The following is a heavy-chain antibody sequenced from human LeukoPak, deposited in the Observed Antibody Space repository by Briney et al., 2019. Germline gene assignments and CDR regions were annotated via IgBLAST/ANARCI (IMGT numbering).Heavy chain of an antibody. D-gene: IGHD3-22*01. CDR3: ARGGNTMIVVVPGSDYFDY. CDR2: ISYDGSNK. J-gene: IGHJ4*02. CDR1: GFTFSSYA. Sequence: GGSLRLSFAASGFTFSSYAMHWVRQAPGKGLEWVAVISYDGSNKYYADSVKGRFTISRDNSKDTLYPQMNSLRAEDTAVYYCARGGNTMIVVVPGSDYFDYWGQGTLVTVSS. V-gene: IGHV3-30-3*01.